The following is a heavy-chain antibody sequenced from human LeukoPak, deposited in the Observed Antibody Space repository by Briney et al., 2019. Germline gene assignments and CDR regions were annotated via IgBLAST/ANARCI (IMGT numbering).Heavy chain of an antibody. D-gene: IGHD3-9*01. V-gene: IGHV1-69*04. CDR1: GGTFSSYA. CDR3: ARVGYDILTGYYSNWFDP. CDR2: IIPILGIA. J-gene: IGHJ5*02. Sequence: SVTVSCKASGGTFSSYAISWVRQAAGQGLEWMGRIIPILGIANYAQKFQGRVTITADKSTSTAYMELSSLRSEDTAVYYCARVGYDILTGYYSNWFDPWGQGTLVTVSS.